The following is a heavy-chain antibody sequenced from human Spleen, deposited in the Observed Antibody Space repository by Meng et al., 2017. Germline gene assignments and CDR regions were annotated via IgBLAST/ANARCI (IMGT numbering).Heavy chain of an antibody. Sequence: GESLKISCAASGFTFSSYNMNWVRQAPGKGLEWVSSIRSDSSTEYADSLKGRLTLSRDNAQNSLSLQMNSLRAEDTAVYYCARDRMYCGGGTCYSRYLDYWGQGTLVTVSS. CDR1: GFTFSSYN. V-gene: IGHV3-21*01. D-gene: IGHD2-15*01. CDR3: ARDRMYCGGGTCYSRYLDY. J-gene: IGHJ4*02. CDR2: IRSDSST.